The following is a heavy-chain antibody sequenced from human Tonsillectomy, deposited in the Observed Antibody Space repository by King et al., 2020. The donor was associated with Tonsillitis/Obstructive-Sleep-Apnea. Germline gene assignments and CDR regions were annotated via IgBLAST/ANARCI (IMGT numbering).Heavy chain of an antibody. J-gene: IGHJ6*04. CDR1: GYTFINYW. D-gene: IGHD2-2*01. V-gene: IGHV5-51*01. Sequence: QLVQSGAEVKKPGEALKISCKGFGYTFINYWIGWVRQMPGKGLEWMGIIYPGDSEIRYSPSFQGQVTISADKSISTAYLQWSSLKASDTAMYYCVRHPDVVVPAASLMDVSGKGTTVTVSS. CDR3: VRHPDVVVPAASLMDV. CDR2: IYPGDSEI.